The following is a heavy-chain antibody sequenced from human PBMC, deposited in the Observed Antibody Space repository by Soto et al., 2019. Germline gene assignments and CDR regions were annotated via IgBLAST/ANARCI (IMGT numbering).Heavy chain of an antibody. D-gene: IGHD5-12*01. CDR1: GFTFSSYG. CDR2: ISYDGSSK. J-gene: IGHJ4*02. Sequence: PGGSLRLSCAASGFTFSSYGMHWVRQAPGKGLEWVAVISYDGSSKYYADSVKGRFTISRDNSKNTLYLQMNSLRAEDTAVYYCAKDREYSSYDPNFDYWGQGTLVTVS. CDR3: AKDREYSSYDPNFDY. V-gene: IGHV3-30*18.